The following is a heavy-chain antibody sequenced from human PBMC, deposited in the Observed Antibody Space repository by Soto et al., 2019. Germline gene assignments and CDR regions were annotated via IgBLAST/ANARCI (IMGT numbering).Heavy chain of an antibody. V-gene: IGHV3-7*01. J-gene: IGHJ6*02. CDR3: ARFYYDSSGYLPSPYYYYYGMEV. CDR2: IKQDGSEK. CDR1: GFTFSSYG. D-gene: IGHD3-22*01. Sequence: GSLRLSCAASGFTFSSYGMHWVRQAPGKGLEWVANIKQDGSEKYYVDSVKGRFTISRDNAKNSLYLQMNSLRAEDTAVYYCARFYYDSSGYLPSPYYYYYGMEVWGQGTTVTVSS.